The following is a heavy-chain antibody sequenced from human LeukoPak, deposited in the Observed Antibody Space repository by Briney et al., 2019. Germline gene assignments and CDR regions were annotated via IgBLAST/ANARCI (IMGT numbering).Heavy chain of an antibody. Sequence: GGSLRLSCAASGFTFSSYAMSWVRQAPGKGLEWVSAISGSGGSTYYADSVKGRFTISRDNSKNTLYRQMNILSTEDTAVYYCAKDGGLRFDYWGQGTLVTVSS. CDR1: GFTFSSYA. J-gene: IGHJ4*02. D-gene: IGHD5-12*01. V-gene: IGHV3-23*01. CDR2: ISGSGGST. CDR3: AKDGGLRFDY.